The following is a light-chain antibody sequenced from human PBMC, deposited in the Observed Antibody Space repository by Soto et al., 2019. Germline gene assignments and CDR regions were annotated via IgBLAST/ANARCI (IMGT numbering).Light chain of an antibody. J-gene: IGLJ2*01. CDR2: DND. CDR3: AAWDSSLGAGL. V-gene: IGLV1-51*01. CDR1: SSNIGSNF. Sequence: QSVLPQPPSVSAAPGQKVTISCSGSSSNIGSNFVSWYQQLPGTSPQLLLYDNDQRPSGIPDRFSASKSGTSATLRITGLQTGDEADYYCAAWDSSLGAGLFGGGTKVTVL.